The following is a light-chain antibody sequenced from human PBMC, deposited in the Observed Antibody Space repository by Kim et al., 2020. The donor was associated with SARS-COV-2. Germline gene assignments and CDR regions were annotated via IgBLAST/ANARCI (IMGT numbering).Light chain of an antibody. J-gene: IGKJ1*01. CDR3: QQYGSSPGT. CDR1: QSVSSSY. Sequence: EIVLTQSPGTLSLSPGERATLSCRASQSVSSSYLAWYQQKPGQAPRLLIYGASSRATGIPDRFSGSWSGTDFTLTISRLEPEDFAVYYCQQYGSSPGTFGQGTKVDIK. CDR2: GAS. V-gene: IGKV3-20*01.